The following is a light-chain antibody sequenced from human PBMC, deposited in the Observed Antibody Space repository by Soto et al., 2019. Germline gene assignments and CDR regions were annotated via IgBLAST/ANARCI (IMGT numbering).Light chain of an antibody. V-gene: IGLV2-11*01. Sequence: QSVLTQPRSVSGSPGQSVTISCTGTSSVVGGYNYVSWYQQHPGKAPKLMIYDVSKRPSGVPDRFSGSKSGNTASLTISGLQAEDEADYYCCPYAGSYTLVFGTGTKVTVL. CDR3: CPYAGSYTLV. CDR1: SSVVGGYNY. J-gene: IGLJ1*01. CDR2: DVS.